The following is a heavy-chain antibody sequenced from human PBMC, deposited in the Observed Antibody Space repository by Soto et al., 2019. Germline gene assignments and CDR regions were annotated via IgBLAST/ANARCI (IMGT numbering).Heavy chain of an antibody. V-gene: IGHV4-34*01. CDR3: ARWSVARGAEGNWFDP. Sequence: QVQLQQWGAGLLKPSETLSLTCAVYGGSFSGYYWSWIRQPPGKGLEWIGEIKHSGSTNYNPSLRGRVTISVDTSKNQFSLKRSSVTAADTAGYYWARWSVARGAEGNWFDPWGQGTLVTVSS. CDR2: IKHSGST. D-gene: IGHD3-10*01. J-gene: IGHJ5*02. CDR1: GGSFSGYY.